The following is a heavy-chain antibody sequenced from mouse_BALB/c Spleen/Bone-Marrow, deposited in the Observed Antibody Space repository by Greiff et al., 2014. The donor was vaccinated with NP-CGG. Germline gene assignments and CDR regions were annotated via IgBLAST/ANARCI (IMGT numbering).Heavy chain of an antibody. CDR3: ARDLYYYGFDY. Sequence: QVQLKESGPGLVAPSQSLSITCTFSGFSLTDYGVNWVRQPPGKNLEWLGMIWGDGSTDYNSALKSRLSISKDNSQSQVFLKMNSLETDDTARYYCARDLYYYGFDYWGQGTTLTVSS. CDR1: GFSLTDYG. D-gene: IGHD1-1*01. CDR2: IWGDGST. V-gene: IGHV2-6-7*01. J-gene: IGHJ2*01.